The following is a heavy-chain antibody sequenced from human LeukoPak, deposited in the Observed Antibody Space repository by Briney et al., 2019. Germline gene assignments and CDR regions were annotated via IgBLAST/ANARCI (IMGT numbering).Heavy chain of an antibody. D-gene: IGHD1-1*01. J-gene: IGHJ4*02. CDR1: GGSISSYY. V-gene: IGHV4-59*01. CDR2: IYYSGST. Sequence: SGTLSLTCTVSGGSISSYYWSWIRQPPGKGLEWIGYIYYSGSTNYNPSLKSRVTISVDTSKNQFSLKLSSVTAADTAVYYCARESRTGTTSPNYFDYWGQGTLVTVSS. CDR3: ARESRTGTTSPNYFDY.